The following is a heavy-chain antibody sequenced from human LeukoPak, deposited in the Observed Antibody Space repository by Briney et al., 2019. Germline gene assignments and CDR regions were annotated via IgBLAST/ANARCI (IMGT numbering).Heavy chain of an antibody. Sequence: GGSLRLSCAASGFTFSSYGMHWVRQAPGKGLEWVAFIRYDGSNKYYADSVKGRFTISRDNSKNTLYLQMNSLRAEDTAVYYCAKEYTAMVTGHAFDIWGQGTMVTVSS. V-gene: IGHV3-30*02. CDR2: IRYDGSNK. D-gene: IGHD5-18*01. CDR1: GFTFSSYG. CDR3: AKEYTAMVTGHAFDI. J-gene: IGHJ3*02.